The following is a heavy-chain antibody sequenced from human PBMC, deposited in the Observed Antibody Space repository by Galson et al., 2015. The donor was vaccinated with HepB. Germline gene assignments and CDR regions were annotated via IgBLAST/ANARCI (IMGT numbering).Heavy chain of an antibody. CDR3: ARDGDYVWGNYRSITYYFDY. J-gene: IGHJ4*02. CDR1: GFTFSSHS. D-gene: IGHD3-16*02. V-gene: IGHV3-21*01. Sequence: SLSLSCAASGFTFSSHSMNWVRLAPGKGLEWVSSISSSGSHIFYADSVKGRFTISRDNSKNTLYLQMNSLRAEDTAVYYCARDGDYVWGNYRSITYYFDYWGQGTLVTVSS. CDR2: ISSSGSHI.